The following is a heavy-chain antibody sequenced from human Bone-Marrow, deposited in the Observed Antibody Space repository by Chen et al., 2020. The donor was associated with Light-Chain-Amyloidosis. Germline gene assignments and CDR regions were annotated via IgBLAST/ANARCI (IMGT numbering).Heavy chain of an antibody. J-gene: IGHJ4*02. CDR2: INNDGSVT. Sequence: EVQLVESGGGLVHPGGSLRLSCAASGFTFSRYWMHWVRQAPGKGLEWVSRINNDGSVTSYADSVKGRFTISRDNAKNTLYLQMTSLRAEDTALYYCAAGADIRGRGILVTVSS. CDR1: GFTFSRYW. V-gene: IGHV3-74*02. D-gene: IGHD3-10*01. CDR3: AAGADI.